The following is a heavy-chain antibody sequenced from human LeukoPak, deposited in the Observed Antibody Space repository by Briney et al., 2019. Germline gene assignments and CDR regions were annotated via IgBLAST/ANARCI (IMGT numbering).Heavy chain of an antibody. CDR3: ARTLHDTSGGVIVFPDY. V-gene: IGHV1-18*01. J-gene: IGHJ4*02. D-gene: IGHD3-16*02. Sequence: ASVKVSCKASGYTFTSYGISWVRQAPGQGLEWIGWISAYNGNTNYAQKLQGRVTMTTDTSTSTAYMELRSLRSDDTAVYSCARTLHDTSGGVIVFPDYWGQGTLVTVSS. CDR2: ISAYNGNT. CDR1: GYTFTSYG.